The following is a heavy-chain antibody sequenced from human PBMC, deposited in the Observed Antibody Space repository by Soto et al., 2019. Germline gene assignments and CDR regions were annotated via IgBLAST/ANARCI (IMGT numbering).Heavy chain of an antibody. Sequence: SETLSLTCAVYGGSFSGYYWSWIRQPPGKGLEWIGEINHSGSTNYNPSLKSRVTISVDTSKNQFSLKLSSVTAADTAVYYCARGRGASLKDYYDGMDVWGQGTTVTVSS. CDR2: INHSGST. CDR3: ARGRGASLKDYYDGMDV. J-gene: IGHJ6*02. V-gene: IGHV4-34*01. D-gene: IGHD3-16*02. CDR1: GGSFSGYY.